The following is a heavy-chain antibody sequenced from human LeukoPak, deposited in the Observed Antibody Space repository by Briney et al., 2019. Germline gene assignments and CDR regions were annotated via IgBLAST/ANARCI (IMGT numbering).Heavy chain of an antibody. D-gene: IGHD6-19*01. CDR1: GFTFSSYG. V-gene: IGHV3-30*02. CDR2: IRYDGSNK. J-gene: IGHJ4*02. CDR3: ANEPWLVQKGYFDY. Sequence: GGSLRLSCAASGFTFSSYGMHWVRQAPGKGLEWVAVIRYDGSNKYYADSVKGRFTISRDNSKNTLYLQMNSLRAEDTAVYYCANEPWLVQKGYFDYWGQGTLVTVSS.